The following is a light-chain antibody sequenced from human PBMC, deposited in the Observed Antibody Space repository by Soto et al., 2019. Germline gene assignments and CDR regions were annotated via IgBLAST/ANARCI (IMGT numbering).Light chain of an antibody. CDR2: GSS. Sequence: EIVMTQSPATLSVSPGERATLSCGASESVSSQLAWFQQKPGQAPRLLIYGSSTRATGIPARFSGSGSGTDFTLTISCLQSEDFATYYCQQYYSYPWTFGQGTKVDIK. J-gene: IGKJ1*01. V-gene: IGKV3-15*01. CDR1: ESVSSQ. CDR3: QQYYSYPWT.